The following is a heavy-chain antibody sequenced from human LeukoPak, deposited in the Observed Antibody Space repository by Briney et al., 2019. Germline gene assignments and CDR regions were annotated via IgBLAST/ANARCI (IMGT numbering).Heavy chain of an antibody. V-gene: IGHV3-33*01. Sequence: GGSLRLSCAASGFTFSSYGMHWVRQTPGKGLEWVAVIWYDGSNKYYADSVKGRFTISRDNSKNTLYLQMNSLRAEDTAVYYCARRSTGYYYYGMDVWGQGTTVTVSS. CDR2: IWYDGSNK. CDR3: ARRSTGYYYYGMDV. J-gene: IGHJ6*02. D-gene: IGHD4-17*01. CDR1: GFTFSSYG.